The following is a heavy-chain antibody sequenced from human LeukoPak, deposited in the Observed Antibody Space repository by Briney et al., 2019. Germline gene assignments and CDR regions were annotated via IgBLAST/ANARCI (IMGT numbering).Heavy chain of an antibody. V-gene: IGHV3-30-3*01. CDR2: ISYDGSNK. J-gene: IGHJ3*02. CDR3: AREVYCSSTSCQGGAFDI. Sequence: GGSLRLSCAASGFTVSSNYMSWVRQAPGKGLEWVAVISYDGSNKYYADSVKGRFTISRDNSKNTLYLQMNSLRAEDTAVYYCAREVYCSSTSCQGGAFDIWGQGTMVTVSS. D-gene: IGHD2-2*01. CDR1: GFTVSSNY.